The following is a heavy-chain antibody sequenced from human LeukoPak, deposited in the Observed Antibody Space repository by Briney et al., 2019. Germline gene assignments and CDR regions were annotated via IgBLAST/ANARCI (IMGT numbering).Heavy chain of an antibody. Sequence: PGGSLRLSCAASGFTFSSYAMSWVRQAPGKGLEWVSSISGSGGSTYYADSVKGRFTISRDNSKNTLYLQMNSLRAEDTAVYYCAKIKGCSSTSCPHAFDIWGQGTMVTVSS. V-gene: IGHV3-23*01. CDR2: ISGSGGST. D-gene: IGHD2-2*01. J-gene: IGHJ3*02. CDR1: GFTFSSYA. CDR3: AKIKGCSSTSCPHAFDI.